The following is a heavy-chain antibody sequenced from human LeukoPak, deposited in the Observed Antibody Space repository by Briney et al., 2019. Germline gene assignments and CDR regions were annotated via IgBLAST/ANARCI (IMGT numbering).Heavy chain of an antibody. J-gene: IGHJ4*02. V-gene: IGHV1-18*01. CDR2: ISAYNGNT. D-gene: IGHD3-9*01. Sequence: EASVKVSCKASGYTFTSYGISWVRQAPGQGLEWMGWISAYNGNTNYAQKLQGRVTMTTDTSTSTAYMELRSLRSDDTAVYYCARDSMYYDILTGYYDYYFDYWGQGTLVTVSS. CDR1: GYTFTSYG. CDR3: ARDSMYYDILTGYYDYYFDY.